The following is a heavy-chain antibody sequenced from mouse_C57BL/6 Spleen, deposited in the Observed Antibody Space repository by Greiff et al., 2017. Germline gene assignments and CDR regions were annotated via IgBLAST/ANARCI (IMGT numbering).Heavy chain of an antibody. V-gene: IGHV2-9*01. CDR1: GFSLTSYG. Sequence: VQLQESGPGLVAPSQSLSITCTVSGFSLTSYGVDWVRQPPGKGLEWLGVIWGGGSTNYNSAPMSSLSISPDNSKSLVFLKINSLQTDYTPMYYCAKHMWCNYDYYAMDYWGQGTSVTVSS. D-gene: IGHD2-1*01. CDR3: AKHMWCNYDYYAMDY. J-gene: IGHJ4*01. CDR2: IWGGGST.